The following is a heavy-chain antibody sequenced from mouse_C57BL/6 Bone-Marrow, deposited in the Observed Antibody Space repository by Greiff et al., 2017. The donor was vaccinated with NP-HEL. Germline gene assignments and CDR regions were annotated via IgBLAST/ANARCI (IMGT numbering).Heavy chain of an antibody. D-gene: IGHD2-3*01. Sequence: VQLKQSGAELVKPGASVKLSCTASGFNIKDDYMHWVKQRPEQGLEWIGWIDPENGDTEYASQFQGKATITADTSSNTAYLQLSSLTSEDTAVYYCTNDGYYVDWGQGTLVTVSA. CDR3: TNDGYYVD. CDR1: GFNIKDDY. J-gene: IGHJ3*01. V-gene: IGHV14-4*01. CDR2: IDPENGDT.